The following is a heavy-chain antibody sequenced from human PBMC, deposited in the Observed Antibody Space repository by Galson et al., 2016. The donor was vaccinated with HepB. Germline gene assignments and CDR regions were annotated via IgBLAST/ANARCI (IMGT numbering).Heavy chain of an antibody. CDR2: IFPGDSDT. D-gene: IGHD3-10*01. J-gene: IGHJ6*02. CDR3: ARTISLLRGVVRGMDV. Sequence: QSGAEVKKPGESLRISCKGSGYNFANYWIGWVRQMPGRGLEWMGIIFPGDSDTRYSPSLEGQVTTSADNSLSTAYLQWSSLKASDTATYYCARTISLLRGVVRGMDVWGQGTTVTVSS. V-gene: IGHV5-51*01. CDR1: GYNFANYW.